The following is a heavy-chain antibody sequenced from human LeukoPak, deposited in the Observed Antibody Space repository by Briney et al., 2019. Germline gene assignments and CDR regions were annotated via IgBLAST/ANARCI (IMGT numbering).Heavy chain of an antibody. CDR1: GFGFSNYG. CDR3: ARDLGVTTFHYYYGLDV. D-gene: IGHD2-21*02. V-gene: IGHV3-30*03. J-gene: IGHJ6*02. Sequence: GGSLRLSCAASGFGFSNYGMHRVRQAPGKGLEWLAVMSYEGDYKYYADSVKGRFTISRDNSQNTVFLQLNSLRAEDTAVYYCARDLGVTTFHYYYGLDVWGQGTTVTVS. CDR2: MSYEGDYK.